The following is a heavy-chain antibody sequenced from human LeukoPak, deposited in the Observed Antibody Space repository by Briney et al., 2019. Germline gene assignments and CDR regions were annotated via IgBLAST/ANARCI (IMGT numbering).Heavy chain of an antibody. D-gene: IGHD3-22*01. V-gene: IGHV3-49*04. Sequence: GSLRPSFTASGFTFGDYAISWVRQAPGKGLEWVGFIRSKAYGGTTEYAASVKGRFTISRDDSKSIAYLQMNSLKTEDTAVYYCTRGNSGYYYYFDYWGQGTLVTVSS. J-gene: IGHJ4*02. CDR1: GFTFGDYA. CDR3: TRGNSGYYYYFDY. CDR2: IRSKAYGGTT.